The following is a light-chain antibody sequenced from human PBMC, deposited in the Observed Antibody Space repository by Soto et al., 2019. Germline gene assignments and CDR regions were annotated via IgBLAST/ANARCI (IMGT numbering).Light chain of an antibody. J-gene: IGLJ1*01. CDR3: SSYTSSSTSCV. CDR2: DVS. Sequence: QSALTQPASVSGSPGQSITISCTGTSSDVGGYNYVSWYQQHPGKAPKLMIYDVSNRPSGVSNRFSGSKSGNTASLTISGLQAEDGADYYCSSYTSSSTSCVFGTGTKVTVL. CDR1: SSDVGGYNY. V-gene: IGLV2-14*01.